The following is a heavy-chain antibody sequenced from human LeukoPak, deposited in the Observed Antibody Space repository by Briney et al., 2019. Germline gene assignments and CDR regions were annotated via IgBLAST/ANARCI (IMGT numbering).Heavy chain of an antibody. CDR3: ARADYSNYDWFDP. CDR2: IRYDGSNK. J-gene: IGHJ5*02. D-gene: IGHD4-11*01. V-gene: IGHV3-30*02. Sequence: GGSLRLSCAASGFTFSSYGMHWVRQAPGKGLEWVAFIRYDGSNKYYADSVKGRFTISRDNSKNTLYLQMNSLRAEDTAVYYCARADYSNYDWFDPWGQGTLVTVSS. CDR1: GFTFSSYG.